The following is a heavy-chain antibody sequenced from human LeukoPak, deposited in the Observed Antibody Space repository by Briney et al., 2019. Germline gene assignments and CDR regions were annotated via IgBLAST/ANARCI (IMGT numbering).Heavy chain of an antibody. V-gene: IGHV4-4*07. Sequence: YPSETLSLTCTVSGGSISSYYWSWIRQPAGKGLEWIGHISTSGTTNYNPSLKSRVTMSVDMSKNQFSLKLSSVTAADTAVYYCARLVSKSGSYTYYLDYWGQGTLVTVSS. CDR1: GGSISSYY. CDR2: ISTSGTT. D-gene: IGHD3-10*01. CDR3: ARLVSKSGSYTYYLDY. J-gene: IGHJ4*02.